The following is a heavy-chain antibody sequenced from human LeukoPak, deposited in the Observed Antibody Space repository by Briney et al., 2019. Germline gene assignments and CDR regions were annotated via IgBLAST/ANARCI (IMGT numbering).Heavy chain of an antibody. CDR3: ARIRGYCSSTSCYSWDFDQVFLFDY. J-gene: IGHJ4*02. Sequence: SGPTLVNPTETLTLTCTVSGFSLSNARMGVSWIRQPPGKALEWLAHIFSNDEKSYSTSLKSRLTISKDTSKSQVVLTMTNMDPVDTATYYCARIRGYCSSTSCYSWDFDQVFLFDYWGQGTLVTVSS. V-gene: IGHV2-26*01. CDR1: GFSLSNARMG. CDR2: IFSNDEK. D-gene: IGHD2-2*01.